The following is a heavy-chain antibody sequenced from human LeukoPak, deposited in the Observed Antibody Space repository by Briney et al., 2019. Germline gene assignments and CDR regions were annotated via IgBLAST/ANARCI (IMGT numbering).Heavy chain of an antibody. J-gene: IGHJ3*02. V-gene: IGHV1-18*01. CDR3: ARDRTFPIVATIDDAFDI. CDR2: ISAYNGNT. Sequence: ASVKVSCKASGYTFTSYGISWVRRAPGQGLEWMGWISAYNGNTNYAQKLQGRVTMTTDTSTSTAYMELRSLRSDDTAVYYCARDRTFPIVATIDDAFDIWGQGTMVTVSS. D-gene: IGHD5-12*01. CDR1: GYTFTSYG.